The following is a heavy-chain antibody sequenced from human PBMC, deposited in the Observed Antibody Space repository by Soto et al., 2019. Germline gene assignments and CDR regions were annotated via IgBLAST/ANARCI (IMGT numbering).Heavy chain of an antibody. D-gene: IGHD3-22*01. Sequence: PSETLSLTCAVYGGSFSGYYWSWIRQPPGKGLEWIGEINHSGSTNYNPSLKSRVTISVDTSKNQFSLKLSSVTAADTAVYYCARSGYYYLHFDYWGQGTLVTVSS. CDR1: GGSFSGYY. V-gene: IGHV4-34*01. CDR3: ARSGYYYLHFDY. J-gene: IGHJ4*02. CDR2: INHSGST.